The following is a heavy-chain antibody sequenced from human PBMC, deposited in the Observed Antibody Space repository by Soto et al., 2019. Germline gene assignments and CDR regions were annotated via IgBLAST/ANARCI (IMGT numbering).Heavy chain of an antibody. V-gene: IGHV3-7*05. CDR2: IKQDGSEQ. J-gene: IGHJ6*02. CDR3: AREAV. CDR1: GCTFSGYW. Sequence: GRSLRLSCAASGCTFSGYWMSWVRQAPGKGLEWVANIKQDGSEQFYVDSVKGRFTISRDNAKNSLYLQMNSLRAEDTAVYYCAREAVWSQGTTVTVSS.